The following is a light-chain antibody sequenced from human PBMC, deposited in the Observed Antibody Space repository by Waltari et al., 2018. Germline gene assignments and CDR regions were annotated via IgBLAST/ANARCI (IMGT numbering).Light chain of an antibody. CDR2: GAS. CDR1: QSIRSN. Sequence: ELVMTQSPATLSVFLGERATLSCRASQSIRSNLAWYQHKPGQAPRLLIYGASTRATGIPARFSGSGSGTEFTLTISSLQSEDFAVYFCQQYDNWIGTFGQGTKVEIK. V-gene: IGKV3-15*01. J-gene: IGKJ1*01. CDR3: QQYDNWIGT.